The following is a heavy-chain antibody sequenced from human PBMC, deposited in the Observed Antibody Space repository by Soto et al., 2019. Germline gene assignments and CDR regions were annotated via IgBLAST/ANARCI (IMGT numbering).Heavy chain of an antibody. Sequence: QVQLQESGPGLVKPSQTLSLTCTVSGGSISSGGYYWSWIRQHPGKGLAWIGYICYSGSTYYNPSLKSRVTISVDTSKNQFSLKLSSVTAADTAVYYCARDRSIAAAGTDYYYGMDVWGQGTTVTVSS. J-gene: IGHJ6*02. CDR2: ICYSGST. CDR1: GGSISSGGYY. D-gene: IGHD6-13*01. CDR3: ARDRSIAAAGTDYYYGMDV. V-gene: IGHV4-31*03.